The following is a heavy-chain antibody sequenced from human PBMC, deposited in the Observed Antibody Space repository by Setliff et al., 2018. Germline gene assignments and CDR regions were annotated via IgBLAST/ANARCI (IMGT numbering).Heavy chain of an antibody. CDR3: ARRDSTGFYGYSFDF. CDR1: GGSISSSIYY. D-gene: IGHD3-22*01. J-gene: IGHJ4*02. Sequence: SETLSLTCSVSGGSISSSIYYWGWIRQPPGKGLEWIGSIYYSGSTYYSPSLKRRVTISVDTSKNQFSLKLTSVSAADTAVYYCARRDSTGFYGYSFDFWGQGTLVTVSS. CDR2: IYYSGST. V-gene: IGHV4-39*01.